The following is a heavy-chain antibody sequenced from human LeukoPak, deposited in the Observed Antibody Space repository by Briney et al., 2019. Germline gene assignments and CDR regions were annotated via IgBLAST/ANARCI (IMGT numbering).Heavy chain of an antibody. CDR3: ARGGRSTYFDWSPDY. CDR1: GFTFSSYS. J-gene: IGHJ4*02. V-gene: IGHV3-21*01. Sequence: PGGSLRLSCVASGFTFSSYSMNWVRQAPGKGPEWVSSISSSSSYIYYADSVKGRFTISRDNARNSLYLQMDSLRAEDTAVYYCARGGRSTYFDWSPDYWGQGTLVTVSS. D-gene: IGHD3-9*01. CDR2: ISSSSSYI.